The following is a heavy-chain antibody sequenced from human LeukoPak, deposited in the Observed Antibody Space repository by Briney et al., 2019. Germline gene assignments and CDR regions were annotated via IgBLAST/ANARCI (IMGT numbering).Heavy chain of an antibody. D-gene: IGHD2-2*01. J-gene: IGHJ5*02. V-gene: IGHV4-31*03. CDR2: IYYSGTT. CDR3: ARDGASYCSSTSCWFDP. Sequence: SQTLSLTCTVSGGSISRGGYDWSWLRQHPGKGLEWIGYIYYSGTTYYDPSLKSRVTISVDTSKNQFSLKLSSVNAADTAVYYCARDGASYCSSTSCWFDPWGQGTLVTVSS. CDR1: GGSISRGGYD.